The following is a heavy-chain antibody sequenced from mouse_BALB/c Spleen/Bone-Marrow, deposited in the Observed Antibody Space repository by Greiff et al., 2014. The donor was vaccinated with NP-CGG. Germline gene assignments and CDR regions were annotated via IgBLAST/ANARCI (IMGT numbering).Heavy chain of an antibody. V-gene: IGHV7-3*02. Sequence: EVQRVESGGGLVQPGGSLTLSCTTSGFTFADYFMTWVRQPPGKALEWLGFIRNKPNGYTTEYNPSVKGRFTISRDNSQGILYLQMNTLRAEDSAIYYCARDYSGYFDFWGQGTTLTVSS. CDR1: GFTFADYF. J-gene: IGHJ2*01. D-gene: IGHD5-1*01. CDR3: ARDYSGYFDF. CDR2: IRNKPNGYTT.